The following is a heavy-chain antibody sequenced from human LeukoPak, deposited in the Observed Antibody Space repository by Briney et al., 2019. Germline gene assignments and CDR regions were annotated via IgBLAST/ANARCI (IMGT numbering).Heavy chain of an antibody. CDR3: ARAVVVVPAAILSYYYMDV. V-gene: IGHV1-18*01. Sequence: ASVKVSCKASGYTFTSYGISWVRQAPGQGLERMGWISAYNGNTNYAQKLQGRVTMTTDTSTSTAYMELRSLRSDDTAVYYCARAVVVVPAAILSYYYMDVWGKGTTVTVSS. CDR1: GYTFTSYG. J-gene: IGHJ6*03. CDR2: ISAYNGNT. D-gene: IGHD2-2*02.